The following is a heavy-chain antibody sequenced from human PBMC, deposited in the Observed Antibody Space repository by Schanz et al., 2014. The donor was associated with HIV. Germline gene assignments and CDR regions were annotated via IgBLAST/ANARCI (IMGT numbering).Heavy chain of an antibody. CDR3: ARGFQGFDY. J-gene: IGHJ4*02. V-gene: IGHV3-30*04. Sequence: VQLVESGGGLVKPGRSLRLSCTTSGFTFSDYPVSWLRQAPGKGLEWVSVISYDGRNKLYADSVKGRFTISRDNSKNTMYLQMNSLRAEDTSVYYCARGFQGFDYWGQGTLVTVSS. D-gene: IGHD3-10*01. CDR1: GFTFSDYP. CDR2: ISYDGRNK.